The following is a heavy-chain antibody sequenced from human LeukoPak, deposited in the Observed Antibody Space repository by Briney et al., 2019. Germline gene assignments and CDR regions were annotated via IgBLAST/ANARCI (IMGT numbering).Heavy chain of an antibody. CDR2: IFSSGSYI. CDR3: ARVDRSGYDY. Sequence: GGSLRLFCAASGFTFRSYIMIWVRQAPGKVVVWFSSIFSSGSYIYYAVSGKGRFIICIDNAKNSLYLQMNSLRAEDPAVYYCARVDRSGYDYWGQGTLVTVSS. J-gene: IGHJ4*02. V-gene: IGHV3-21*01. CDR1: GFTFRSYI. D-gene: IGHD3-22*01.